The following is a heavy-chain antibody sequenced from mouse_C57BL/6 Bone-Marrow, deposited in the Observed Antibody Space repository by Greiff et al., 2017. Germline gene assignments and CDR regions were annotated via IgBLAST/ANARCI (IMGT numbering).Heavy chain of an antibody. Sequence: VQLQQPGAELVKPGASVKLSCKASGYTFTSYWMHWVKQRPGQGLEWIGMIHPNSGSTNYNEKFTSKATLTVDKSSSTAYMQRSSLTSEDSAVYYGARCHYGSSLYYYAMDYWGQGTSVTVSS. CDR3: ARCHYGSSLYYYAMDY. J-gene: IGHJ4*01. V-gene: IGHV1-64*01. CDR2: IHPNSGST. CDR1: GYTFTSYW. D-gene: IGHD1-1*01.